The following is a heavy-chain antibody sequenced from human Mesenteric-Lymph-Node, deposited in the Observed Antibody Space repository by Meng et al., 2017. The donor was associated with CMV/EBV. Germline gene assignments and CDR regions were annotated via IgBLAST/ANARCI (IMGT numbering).Heavy chain of an antibody. CDR2: IGLDGSDK. Sequence: GGSLRLSCAASGFTFSSSGMHWVRQAPGKGLEWVAFIGLDGSDKHFAESVKGRSTISRDNSKNTLSLQMNSLRADDAAVYYCVRDGSPGGDSWGQGTLVTVSS. CDR1: GFTFSSSG. J-gene: IGHJ4*02. D-gene: IGHD2-15*01. V-gene: IGHV3-30*02. CDR3: VRDGSPGGDS.